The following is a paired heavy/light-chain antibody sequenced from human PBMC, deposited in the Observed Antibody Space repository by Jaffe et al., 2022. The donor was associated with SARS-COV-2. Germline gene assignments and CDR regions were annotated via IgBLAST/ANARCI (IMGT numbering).Light chain of an antibody. CDR1: QTISTW. V-gene: IGKV1-5*03. CDR3: QHYNSYPYT. J-gene: IGKJ2*01. Sequence: DIQMTQSPSTLSASVGDRVTITCRASQTISTWLAWYQQKPGKAPKLLIYKASSLESGVPSRFSGSGSGTEFTLTISSLQPEDFATYYCQHYNSYPYTFGQGTKLEIK. CDR2: KAS.
Heavy chain of an antibody. CDR3: AREGGHSYLDI. Sequence: QVRLQESGPGLVKPSQTLSLTCTVSGGSISRGGYFWSWIRQHPGKGLEWIGYIYDSGSTYYNPSLKSRGTISLDTSKNQFSLKLSSVTAADTAFYYCAREGGHSYLDIWGQGTMVTVSS. CDR2: IYDSGST. D-gene: IGHD2-21*02. J-gene: IGHJ3*02. CDR1: GGSISRGGYF. V-gene: IGHV4-31*03.